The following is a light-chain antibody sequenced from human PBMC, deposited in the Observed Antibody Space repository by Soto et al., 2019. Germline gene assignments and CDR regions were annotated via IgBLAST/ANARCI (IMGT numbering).Light chain of an antibody. CDR2: DAS. CDR3: QHRSNWPPYT. J-gene: IGKJ2*01. Sequence: EIVLTQSPAALSLSPGETATLSCRASQSLINALAWYNQKPGQAPRLLIYDASDRATGVPARFRGSGSGTDFTLTISSLDPEDFAVYYCQHRSNWPPYTFGQGTKLEI. CDR1: QSLINA. V-gene: IGKV3-11*01.